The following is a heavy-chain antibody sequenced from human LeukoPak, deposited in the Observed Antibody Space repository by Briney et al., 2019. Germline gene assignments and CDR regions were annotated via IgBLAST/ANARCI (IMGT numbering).Heavy chain of an antibody. J-gene: IGHJ4*02. CDR2: ISGSGDST. CDR3: AKGDLITYYYDSSGYLFDY. Sequence: GGSLRLSCAASGFTFSRNAFSWVRQGPGKGLEWVSGISGSGDSTYYADSVKGRFTISRDNSKNTLYLQMNSLRAEDTAVYYCAKGDLITYYYDSSGYLFDYWGQGTLVTVSS. V-gene: IGHV3-23*01. CDR1: GFTFSRNA. D-gene: IGHD3-22*01.